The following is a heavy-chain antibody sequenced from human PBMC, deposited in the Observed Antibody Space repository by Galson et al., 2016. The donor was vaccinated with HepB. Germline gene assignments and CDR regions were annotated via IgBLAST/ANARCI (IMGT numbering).Heavy chain of an antibody. CDR3: ARDRDRTLDY. CDR1: GYSFTTYG. Sequence: SVKVSCKASGYSFTTYGITWVRQAPGQGLEWVGWISTHTGDTNHAQKLQGSVTLTTDRSTNTAYMEMRNLESDDTAAFSCARDRDRTLDYWGQGTLVTVSS. D-gene: IGHD1-7*01. CDR2: ISTHTGDT. J-gene: IGHJ4*02. V-gene: IGHV1-18*04.